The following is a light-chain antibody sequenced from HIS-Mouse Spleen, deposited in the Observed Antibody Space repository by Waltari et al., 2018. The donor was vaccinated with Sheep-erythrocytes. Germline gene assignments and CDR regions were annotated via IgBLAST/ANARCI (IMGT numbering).Light chain of an antibody. CDR2: QDS. CDR1: KLGDKY. V-gene: IGLV3-1*01. J-gene: IGLJ3*02. Sequence: SYELTQPPSVSVSPGQTASITCSGDKLGDKYACWYQQKPGQSPVLVIYQDSKRPSGIPLRLSGSNAGNTATLTISGTQAMDEADYSCQAWDSSTAWVFGGGTKLTVL. CDR3: QAWDSSTAWV.